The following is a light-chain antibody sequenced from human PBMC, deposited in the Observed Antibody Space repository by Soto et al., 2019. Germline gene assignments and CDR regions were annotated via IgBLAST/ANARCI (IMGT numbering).Light chain of an antibody. Sequence: DIVMTQSPATLSVSPGERATLSCRASQSVSTNLAWYQQKPGQAPRLLIYGASTRATGIPARFSGRGSGTEFTLIISSLQSEDFAVYYCQQYTNRPPWTFGQGTRVDLK. J-gene: IGKJ1*01. CDR1: QSVSTN. V-gene: IGKV3-15*01. CDR3: QQYTNRPPWT. CDR2: GAS.